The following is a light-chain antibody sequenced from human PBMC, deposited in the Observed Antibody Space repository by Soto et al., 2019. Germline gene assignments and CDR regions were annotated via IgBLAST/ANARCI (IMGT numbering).Light chain of an antibody. CDR1: SGHSSYA. Sequence: QSVLTQSPSASASLGASVKLTCTLSSGHSSYAIAWQQQQPEKGPRYLMKLNSDGSHSKGDGIPNRFSGSSSGAERYLTISSLQSEDEADYYCQTWATGILFGGGTKLTVL. J-gene: IGLJ2*01. CDR2: LNSDGSH. V-gene: IGLV4-69*01. CDR3: QTWATGIL.